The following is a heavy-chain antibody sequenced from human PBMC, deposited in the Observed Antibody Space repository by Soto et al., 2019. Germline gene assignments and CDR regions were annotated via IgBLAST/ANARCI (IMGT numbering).Heavy chain of an antibody. CDR2: IYYSGST. CDR1: GGSLGRGLNS. CDR3: SRQRYGDSLDRFAP. J-gene: IGHJ5*02. D-gene: IGHD3-22*01. Sequence: SGTPSLGCTVSGGSLGRGLNSYGGIFLPQGKGLEWIGYIYYSGSTYYNPSLKSRVTISVDTSKNQFSLKLSSVTAADTAVYYCSRQRYGDSLDRFAPRG. V-gene: IGHV4-39*01.